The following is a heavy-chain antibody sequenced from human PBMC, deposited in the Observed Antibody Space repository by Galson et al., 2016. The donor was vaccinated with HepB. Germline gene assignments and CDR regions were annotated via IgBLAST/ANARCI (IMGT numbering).Heavy chain of an antibody. Sequence: SLRLSCAASGFTFSRYAMSWVRQAPGKGPEWVSGISGSGGNTYYADSVKGRFTISRDNSMNTLYLQMNSLRAEDTAVYYCAKDSGSMIVVATTLDYWGQGTLVTVSS. CDR2: ISGSGGNT. J-gene: IGHJ4*02. V-gene: IGHV3-23*01. CDR3: AKDSGSMIVVATTLDY. CDR1: GFTFSRYA. D-gene: IGHD3-22*01.